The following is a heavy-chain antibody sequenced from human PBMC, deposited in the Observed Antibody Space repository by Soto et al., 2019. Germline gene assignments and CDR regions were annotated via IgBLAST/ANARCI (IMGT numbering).Heavy chain of an antibody. Sequence: ASVKVSCKASGYTFASYGISWVRQAPGQGLEWMGWISAYNGNTNYAQKLQGRVTMTTDTSTSTAYVEPRSLRSDDTAVYYCARDIKSIAVGTYYDFWSGYLVNWFDPWGQGTLVTVSS. D-gene: IGHD3-3*01. CDR2: ISAYNGNT. CDR3: ARDIKSIAVGTYYDFWSGYLVNWFDP. J-gene: IGHJ5*02. CDR1: GYTFASYG. V-gene: IGHV1-18*01.